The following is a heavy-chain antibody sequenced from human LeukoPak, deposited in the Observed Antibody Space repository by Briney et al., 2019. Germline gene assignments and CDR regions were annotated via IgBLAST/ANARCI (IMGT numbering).Heavy chain of an antibody. CDR2: IYHSGST. Sequence: TSETLSLTCTVSGYSISSGYYWGWIRPPPGKGLEWIGSIYHSGSTYYNPSLKSRVTISVDTSKNQFSLKLSSVTAADTAVYYCARDDLGYCSSTSCYSFDYRGQGTLVTVSS. D-gene: IGHD2-2*01. J-gene: IGHJ4*02. CDR1: GYSISSGYY. V-gene: IGHV4-38-2*02. CDR3: ARDDLGYCSSTSCYSFDY.